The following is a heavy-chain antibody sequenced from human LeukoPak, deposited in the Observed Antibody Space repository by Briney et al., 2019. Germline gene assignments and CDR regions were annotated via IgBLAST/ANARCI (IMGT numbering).Heavy chain of an antibody. CDR2: INHSGST. J-gene: IGHJ3*01. CDR1: GGSFSGYY. V-gene: IGHV4-34*01. Sequence: SETLSLTCAVYGGSFSGYYWSWLRQPPGKGLEWIGEINHSGSTNYNPSLKSRVTISVDTSKNQFSLKLSSVTAADTAVYYCARDQAGATGRWRSPPGWGQGTMVTVSS. CDR3: ARDQAGATGRWRSPPG. D-gene: IGHD1-26*01.